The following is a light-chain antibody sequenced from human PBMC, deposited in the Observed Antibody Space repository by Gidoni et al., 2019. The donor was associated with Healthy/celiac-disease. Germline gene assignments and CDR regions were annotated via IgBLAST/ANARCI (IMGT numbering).Light chain of an antibody. CDR2: GAS. J-gene: IGKJ4*01. CDR1: QSVSSSY. V-gene: IGKV3-20*01. Sequence: DILLTQSPGTMSLSPGERATLSCRASQSVSSSYLAWYQQKPGQAPRLLIYGASSRATGIPDRFSGSGSGTYFTLTISRLDPEDFAVYYCQQYGSSRLTFGGGTKVEIK. CDR3: QQYGSSRLT.